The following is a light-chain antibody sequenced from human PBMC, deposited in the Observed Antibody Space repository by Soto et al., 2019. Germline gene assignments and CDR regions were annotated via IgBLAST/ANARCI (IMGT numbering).Light chain of an antibody. V-gene: IGLV3-21*02. CDR1: KIRTKS. CDR2: DDR. CDR3: QVWDSSSDQVV. J-gene: IGLJ2*01. Sequence: SYVLTQPPSVSVAPGQTARLTCGGIKIRTKSVQWNQLKPGQAPVLVLYDDRDRPSGIPERFSGSNSGNTATLTISRVEAGYEADYYCQVWDSSSDQVVFGGGTKLTVL.